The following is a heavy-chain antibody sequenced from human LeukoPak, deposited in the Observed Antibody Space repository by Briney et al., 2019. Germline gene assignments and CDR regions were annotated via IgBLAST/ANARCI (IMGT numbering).Heavy chain of an antibody. J-gene: IGHJ4*02. D-gene: IGHD6-13*01. Sequence: SETLSLTCAVYGGSFSGYYWSWIRQPPGKGLEWIGEINHSGSTNYNPSLKSRVTISVDTSKNQFSLKLSSVTAADTAVYYCARGAGAVRGSWRDYWGQGTLVTVSS. V-gene: IGHV4-34*01. CDR1: GGSFSGYY. CDR3: ARGAGAVRGSWRDY. CDR2: INHSGST.